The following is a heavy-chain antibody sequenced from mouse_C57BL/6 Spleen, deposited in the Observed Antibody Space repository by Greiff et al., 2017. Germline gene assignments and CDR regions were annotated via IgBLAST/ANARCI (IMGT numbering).Heavy chain of an antibody. J-gene: IGHJ2*01. Sequence: QVQLQQPGAELVKPGASVKMSCKASGYTFTSYWITWVKQRPGQGLEWIGDIYPGSGSTNYNEKFKSKATLTVDTSSSTAYMQLRSLTSDDSAVYYCARKYGSSCDYGGQGTTLTVSS. D-gene: IGHD1-1*01. CDR1: GYTFTSYW. V-gene: IGHV1-55*01. CDR2: IYPGSGST. CDR3: ARKYGSSCDY.